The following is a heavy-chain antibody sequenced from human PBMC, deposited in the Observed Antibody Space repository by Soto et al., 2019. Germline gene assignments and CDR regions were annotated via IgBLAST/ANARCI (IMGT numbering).Heavy chain of an antibody. CDR1: GGSFSGYY. D-gene: IGHD5-12*01. Sequence: SETLSLTCAVYGGSFSGYYWSWIRQPPGKGLEWIGDINHSGSTNYNPSLKSRVTISVDTSKNQFSLKLSSVTAADTAVYYCARQSEWLRSFDYWGQGTLVTVSS. CDR3: ARQSEWLRSFDY. CDR2: INHSGST. J-gene: IGHJ4*02. V-gene: IGHV4-34*01.